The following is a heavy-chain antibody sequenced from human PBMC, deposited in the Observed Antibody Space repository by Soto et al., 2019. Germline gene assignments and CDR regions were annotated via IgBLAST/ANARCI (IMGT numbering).Heavy chain of an antibody. J-gene: IGHJ3*02. D-gene: IGHD1-1*01. CDR1: GYTFTSYG. V-gene: IGHV1-18*01. CDR3: ARDSPGVQLESLADAFDI. CDR2: ISAYTGNT. Sequence: QVQLVQSGAEVKKPGASVKVSCKASGYTFTSYGISWVRQAPGQGLEWMGWISAYTGNTNYAQKLQGRVTMTTDISTSTAYMELRSLRSDDTAIYYCARDSPGVQLESLADAFDIWGQGTMVTVSS.